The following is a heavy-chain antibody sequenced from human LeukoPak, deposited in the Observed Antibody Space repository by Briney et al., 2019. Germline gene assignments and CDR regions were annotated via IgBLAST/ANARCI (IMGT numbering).Heavy chain of an antibody. V-gene: IGHV3-21*01. D-gene: IGHD2-2*01. CDR3: AREVHCRSTSCPHNWFDP. CDR2: ISSSSSDI. CDR1: GFTFTTNS. J-gene: IGHJ5*02. Sequence: GGSLRLSCALSGFTFTTNSMNWVRQAPGKGLEWVSSISSSSSDIYYADSMKGRFTISRDNAKNSVYLQMNSLRADDAAVYYCAREVHCRSTSCPHNWFDPWGQGTLVTVSS.